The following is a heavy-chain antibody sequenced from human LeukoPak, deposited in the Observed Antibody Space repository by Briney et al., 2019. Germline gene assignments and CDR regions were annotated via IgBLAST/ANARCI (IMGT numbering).Heavy chain of an antibody. D-gene: IGHD3-16*01. CDR2: IYSGDNT. V-gene: IGHV3-66*02. CDR1: GFTVSNNY. Sequence: GGSLRLSCAASGFTVSNNYMSWVRQAPGKGLERVSVIYSGDNTYYVESMKGRFTISRDNSKNTLFLQMNRLRAEDTAVYYCAGRRVLDASFDYWGQGTLVTVSS. J-gene: IGHJ4*02. CDR3: AGRRVLDASFDY.